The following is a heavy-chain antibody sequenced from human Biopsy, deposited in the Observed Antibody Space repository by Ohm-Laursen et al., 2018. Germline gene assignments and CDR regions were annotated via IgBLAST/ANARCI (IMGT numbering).Heavy chain of an antibody. CDR2: ISYTGYT. V-gene: IGHV4-59*11. J-gene: IGHJ4*02. D-gene: IGHD4-23*01. CDR3: ARGSNDFGGLYFPR. CDR1: GGSFTGHY. Sequence: SDTLSLTCSVSGGSFTGHYWSWIRQPPGEGLEWIGHISYTGYTSYSASLKSRVTISVDTSRNHFSLRLSSLTAADTAVYYCARGSNDFGGLYFPRWGQGTLLTVSS.